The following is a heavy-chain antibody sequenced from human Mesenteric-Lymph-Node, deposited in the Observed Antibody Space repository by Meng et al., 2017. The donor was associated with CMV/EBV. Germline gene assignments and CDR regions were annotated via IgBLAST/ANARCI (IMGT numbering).Heavy chain of an antibody. CDR3: ARDCTNGVCYRGPDSGFDP. D-gene: IGHD2-8*01. CDR2: ISWNSGSI. V-gene: IGHV3-9*01. CDR1: GFTFDDYA. Sequence: SLKISCAASGFTFDDYAMHWVRQAPGKGLEWVSGISWNSGSIGYVDSVKGRFTISRDNAKNSLYLQMNSLRAEDTAVYYCARDCTNGVCYRGPDSGFDPWGQGTLVTVSS. J-gene: IGHJ5*02.